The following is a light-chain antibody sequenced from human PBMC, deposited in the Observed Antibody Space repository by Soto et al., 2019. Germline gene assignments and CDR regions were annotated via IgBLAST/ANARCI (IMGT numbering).Light chain of an antibody. CDR2: ASS. CDR3: LHHNGLPFT. CDR1: QDIGDD. J-gene: IGKJ3*01. V-gene: IGKV1-17*01. Sequence: DIQMTQSPSSLSASVGDRVTITCRASQDIGDDLDWFQQKPGKAPKRLIYASSGLQSGAPARFSGSGSGTEFALTISTLYPEDFATYYCLHHNGLPFTFAPGTKVDVK.